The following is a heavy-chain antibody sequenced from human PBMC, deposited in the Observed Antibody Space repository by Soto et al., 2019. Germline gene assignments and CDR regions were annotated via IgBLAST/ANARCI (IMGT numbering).Heavy chain of an antibody. J-gene: IGHJ4*02. CDR2: INHSGST. V-gene: IGHV4-34*01. Sequence: PSETLSLTCAVYGGSFSGYYWSWIRQPPGKGLEWIGEINHSGSTNYNPSLKSRVTISVDTSKNQFSLKLSSVTAADTAVYYCARGLPGKITIFGVVNPYFDYWGQGTLVTVSS. D-gene: IGHD3-3*01. CDR3: ARGLPGKITIFGVVNPYFDY. CDR1: GGSFSGYY.